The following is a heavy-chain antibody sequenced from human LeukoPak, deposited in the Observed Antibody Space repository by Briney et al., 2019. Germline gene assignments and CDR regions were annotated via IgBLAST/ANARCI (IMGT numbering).Heavy chain of an antibody. CDR3: VKEVSTYGYFDY. CDR2: LNGGRT. D-gene: IGHD2-21*01. V-gene: IGHV3-23*01. J-gene: IGHJ4*02. Sequence: GGSLRLSCVASGFTFSNYAMSWVRQAPGRGLEWIAALNGGRTFFQDSVRGRCTISRDNSKSTLYLQLNSLTGDDTAVYYCVKEVSTYGYFDYWGRGTLVTVSS. CDR1: GFTFSNYA.